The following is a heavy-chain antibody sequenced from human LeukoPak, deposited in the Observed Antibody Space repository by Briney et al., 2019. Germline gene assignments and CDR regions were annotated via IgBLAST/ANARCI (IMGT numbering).Heavy chain of an antibody. V-gene: IGHV4-59*01. Sequence: SETLSLTCTVSGGSISSYYWSWIRQPPGKGPEWIGYIYYSGSTNYNPSLKSRVTISVDTSKNQFSLKLSSVTAADTAVYYCARVENWFDPWGQGTLVTVSS. J-gene: IGHJ5*02. D-gene: IGHD1-1*01. CDR1: GGSISSYY. CDR2: IYYSGST. CDR3: ARVENWFDP.